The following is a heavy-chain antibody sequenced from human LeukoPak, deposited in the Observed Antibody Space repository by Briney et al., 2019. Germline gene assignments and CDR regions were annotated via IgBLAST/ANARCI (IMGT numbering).Heavy chain of an antibody. CDR1: GFTFSSYS. Sequence: GGSLRLSCAASGFTFSSYSMNWVRQAPGKGLEWVSSVTTSSSDIYYADSVDGRFTISRDNAKNSLYLQMNSLRTEDTAVYYCARDSSSWDLYYYYYMDVWGRGTTATVSS. CDR2: VTTSSSDI. CDR3: ARDSSSWDLYYYYYMDV. D-gene: IGHD6-13*01. J-gene: IGHJ6*03. V-gene: IGHV3-21*01.